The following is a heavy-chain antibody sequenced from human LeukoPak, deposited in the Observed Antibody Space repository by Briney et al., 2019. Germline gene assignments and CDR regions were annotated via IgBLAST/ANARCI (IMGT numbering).Heavy chain of an antibody. CDR3: ARAGYCSGGSCYAY. D-gene: IGHD2-15*01. J-gene: IGHJ4*02. CDR2: IYSGGTT. CDR1: GVTLCSNY. Sequence: GGSLRLSCAVSGVTLCSNYMSWVRQAPGKGLEWVSVIYSGGTTYYTASPKGRVTISRDNSRNTLYLQINSLRVEDTAVYYCARAGYCSGGSCYAYWGQGTLVTGSS. V-gene: IGHV3-53*01.